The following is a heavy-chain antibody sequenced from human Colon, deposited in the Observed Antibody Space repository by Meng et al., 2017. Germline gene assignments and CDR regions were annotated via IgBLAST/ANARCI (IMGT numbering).Heavy chain of an antibody. CDR3: ARRPSYYYGSGSYTRDYYFDY. V-gene: IGHV4-34*01. D-gene: IGHD3-10*01. J-gene: IGHJ4*02. Sequence: VPLQSWGGGLLKPLETLSRTCAVYGGSFSAYYWTWIRQPPGKGLQWIGELNPTGITNYNPSLKSRVTISADTSKNQFSLNLTSVTAADTAVYYCARRPSYYYGSGSYTRDYYFDYWGQGTLVTVSS. CDR1: GGSFSAYY. CDR2: LNPTGIT.